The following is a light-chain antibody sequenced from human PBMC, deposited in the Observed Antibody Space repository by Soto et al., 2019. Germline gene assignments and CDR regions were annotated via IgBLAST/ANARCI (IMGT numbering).Light chain of an antibody. J-gene: IGLJ2*01. CDR1: SSNIGSNT. Sequence: QSVLTQPPSASGTPGQRVTISCSGSSSNIGSNTVNWYQQLPGTAPKLVFYSNNQRPSGVPDRFSGSKSGTSASLAISGLQSEDEADYYCAAWDDSLNGVVFGGGTKLTVL. CDR2: SNN. CDR3: AAWDDSLNGVV. V-gene: IGLV1-44*01.